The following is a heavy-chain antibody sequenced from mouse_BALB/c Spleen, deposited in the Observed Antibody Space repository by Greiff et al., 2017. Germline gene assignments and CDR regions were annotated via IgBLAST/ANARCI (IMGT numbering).Heavy chain of an antibody. D-gene: IGHD1-1*01. J-gene: IGHJ2*01. CDR1: GFNFKDSY. V-gene: IGHV14-3*02. CDR3: ARVTTGLYFDY. Sequence: VQLQQSGAELVKPGASVKLSCTASGFNFKDSYMHWVKQRPEQGLEWIGRIDPANGNTKYDPKFQGKATITADTSSNTAYLQLSSLTSEDTAVYYCARVTTGLYFDYWGQGTTLTVSS. CDR2: IDPANGNT.